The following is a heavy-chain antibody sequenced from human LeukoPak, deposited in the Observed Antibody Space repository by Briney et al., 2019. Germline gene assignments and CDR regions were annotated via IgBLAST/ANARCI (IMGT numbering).Heavy chain of an antibody. D-gene: IGHD6-19*01. CDR2: IHQSGST. CDR3: SREQYTSGGCGWFGMDV. CDR1: GGSLSTYY. J-gene: IGHJ6*02. V-gene: IGHV4-59*12. Sequence: SETLSLTCSVSGGSLSTYYWTWTRQPPGKGLEWIGFIHQSGSTEYNPSLKSRVTMSLDTSRNQFSLKMSTVTAADTAVYYCSREQYTSGGCGWFGMDVWGQGTTVTVSS.